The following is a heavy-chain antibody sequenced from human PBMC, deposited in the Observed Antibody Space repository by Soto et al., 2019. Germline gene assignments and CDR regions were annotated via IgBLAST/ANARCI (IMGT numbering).Heavy chain of an antibody. CDR3: ARDPKRRSYLFNASDI. CDR1: GYTFTSYD. D-gene: IGHD1-26*01. J-gene: IGHJ3*02. V-gene: IGHV1-18*01. CDR2: INPNSGGT. Sequence: ASVKVSCKASGYTFTSYDINWVRQATGQGLEWMGWINPNSGGTNYAQKLQGRVTMTTDTSTSTAYMELRSLRSDDTAVYYCARDPKRRSYLFNASDIRGQGTMGIVSS.